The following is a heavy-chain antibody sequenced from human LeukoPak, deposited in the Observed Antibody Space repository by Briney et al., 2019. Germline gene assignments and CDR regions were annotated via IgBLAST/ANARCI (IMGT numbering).Heavy chain of an antibody. D-gene: IGHD6-6*01. J-gene: IGHJ3*02. CDR1: GFTFSSYS. V-gene: IGHV3-21*04. CDR3: ARLYSSSQKGAFDI. CDR2: ISGSSSYI. Sequence: GGSLRLSCAASGFTFSSYSMNWIRQAPGKGLEWVSSISGSSSYIYYADSVKGRFTISRDNAKNSLYLQMNSLRAEDTALYYCARLYSSSQKGAFDIWGQGTMVTVSS.